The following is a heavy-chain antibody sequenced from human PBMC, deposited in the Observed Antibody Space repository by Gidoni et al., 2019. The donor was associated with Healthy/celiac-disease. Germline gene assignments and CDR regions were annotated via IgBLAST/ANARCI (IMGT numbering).Heavy chain of an antibody. D-gene: IGHD2-21*01. CDR3: ASGGGGGDWHFDY. Sequence: QVQLVQSGAEVQKPGSSVKVTCKASAAAFSSYAISWVRQAPGQGLEWMGGIIPIFGTANYAQKFQGRVTITADESTSTAYMELSSLRSEDTAVYYCASGGGGGDWHFDYWGQGTLVTVSS. CDR2: IIPIFGTA. J-gene: IGHJ4*02. V-gene: IGHV1-69*01. CDR1: AAAFSSYA.